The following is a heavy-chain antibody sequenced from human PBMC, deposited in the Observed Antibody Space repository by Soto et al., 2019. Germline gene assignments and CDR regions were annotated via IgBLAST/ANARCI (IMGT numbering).Heavy chain of an antibody. Sequence: EVQLLESGGGLVQPGGSLRLSCAASGFTFSSYGMSWVRQAPGKGQEWVSAISSSGGSAYYADSVKGRFTISRDNSKNTLYLQMNSLRAEDTAVYYCARGATSPSYWGQGTLVTVSS. CDR1: GFTFSSYG. V-gene: IGHV3-23*01. CDR3: ARGATSPSY. CDR2: ISSSGGSA. J-gene: IGHJ4*02.